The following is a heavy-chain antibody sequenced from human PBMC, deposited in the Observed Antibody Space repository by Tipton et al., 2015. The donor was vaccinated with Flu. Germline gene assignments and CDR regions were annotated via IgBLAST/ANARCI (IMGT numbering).Heavy chain of an antibody. CDR1: GGSISSSSYY. CDR2: IYYSGST. D-gene: IGHD2-21*02. V-gene: IGHV4-39*01. J-gene: IGHJ4*02. Sequence: TLSLTCTVSGGSISSSSYYWGWIRQPPGKGLEWIGSIYYSGSTYYNPSLKSRVTISVGTSKNQFSLKLSSVTAADTAVYYCARGGFVVLTGDNRPFDYWGQGTLVTVSS. CDR3: ARGGFVVLTGDNRPFDY.